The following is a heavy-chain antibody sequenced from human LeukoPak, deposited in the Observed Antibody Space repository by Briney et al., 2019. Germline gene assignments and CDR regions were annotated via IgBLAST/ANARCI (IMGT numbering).Heavy chain of an antibody. CDR2: VSACCGWT. V-gene: IGHV3-23*01. J-gene: IGHJ4*02. CDR3: AKAQYSVSYSDFDY. Sequence: GGPLTLFCAACGLTFSTYAMHWVRQAPGRGLEGVSFVSACCGWTYYAVSVKGRFNISRDNSKNTLYLQMNSLRAEDTAVYYCAKAQYSVSYSDFDYWGQGTLVSVSS. CDR1: GLTFSTYA. D-gene: IGHD1-26*01.